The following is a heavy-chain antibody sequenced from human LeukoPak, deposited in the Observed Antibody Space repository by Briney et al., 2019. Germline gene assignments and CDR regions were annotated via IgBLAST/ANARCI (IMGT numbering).Heavy chain of an antibody. CDR2: MYYSGST. D-gene: IGHD3-3*01. V-gene: IGHV4-59*08. CDR3: ASALWSGFGWFDP. CDR1: GGSISSYY. Sequence: SETLSLTCSVSGGSISSYYWSWIRQPPGKGLEWIGYMYYSGSTNYSPSLKSRVTISGDTSKNQVSLKLSFVTAADTAVYYCASALWSGFGWFDPWGQGILVTVSS. J-gene: IGHJ5*02.